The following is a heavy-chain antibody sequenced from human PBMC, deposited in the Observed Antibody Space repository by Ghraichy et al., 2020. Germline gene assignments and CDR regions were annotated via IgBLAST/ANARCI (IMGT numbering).Heavy chain of an antibody. J-gene: IGHJ5*02. CDR1: GGSISSHY. V-gene: IGHV4-59*11. CDR3: ARDDDGSAYSWFDP. Sequence: SETLSLTCTVSGGSISSHYWSWIRQPPGKGLEWIANIYYGASTNYNPSLKSRVTISVDTSKNHFSLKLSSVTAADTAVYYCARDDDGSAYSWFDPWGQGTLVTVSS. D-gene: IGHD3-22*01. CDR2: IYYGAST.